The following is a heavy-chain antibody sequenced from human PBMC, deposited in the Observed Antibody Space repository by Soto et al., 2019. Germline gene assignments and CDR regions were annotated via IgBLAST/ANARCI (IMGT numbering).Heavy chain of an antibody. CDR3: ARGHGDPDAFDI. Sequence: GGSLRLSCAASGFTFSSYGMHWVRQAPGKGLEWVAVIWYDGSNKYYADSVKGRFTISRDNSKNTLYLKMNSLRAEDTAVYYCARGHGDPDAFDIWGQGTMVTVSS. J-gene: IGHJ3*02. V-gene: IGHV3-33*01. D-gene: IGHD4-17*01. CDR2: IWYDGSNK. CDR1: GFTFSSYG.